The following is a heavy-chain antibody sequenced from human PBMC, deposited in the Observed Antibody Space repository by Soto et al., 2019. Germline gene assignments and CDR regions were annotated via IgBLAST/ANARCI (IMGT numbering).Heavy chain of an antibody. Sequence: VSGPTLVNPTQTLTLTCTFSGFSLGTSGVGVGWIRQPPGKALEWLALIYWDDDKRHSPSLKSRLTITKDTSKNQVVLTMTNMDPVDTATYYCARDSSGYYGFDYWGQGTLVTVSS. D-gene: IGHD3-22*01. J-gene: IGHJ4*02. CDR2: IYWDDDK. CDR3: ARDSSGYYGFDY. CDR1: GFSLGTSGVG. V-gene: IGHV2-5*02.